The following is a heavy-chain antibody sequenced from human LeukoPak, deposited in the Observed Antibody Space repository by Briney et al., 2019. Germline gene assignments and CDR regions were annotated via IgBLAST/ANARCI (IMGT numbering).Heavy chain of an antibody. CDR3: ARLTYSSGWYVEDY. CDR1: GFTFSTSW. Sequence: GGSLRLSCAAYGFTFSTSWMSWVRQAPGKGLEWVANIKEDGSNKYYVDSAKGRFNISRDNAKNSLYLQMNSLRGEDTAVYYCARLTYSSGWYVEDYWGQGTLVTVSS. J-gene: IGHJ4*02. V-gene: IGHV3-7*01. CDR2: IKEDGSNK. D-gene: IGHD6-19*01.